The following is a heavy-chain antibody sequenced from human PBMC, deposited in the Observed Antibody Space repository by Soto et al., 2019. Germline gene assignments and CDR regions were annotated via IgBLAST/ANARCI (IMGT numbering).Heavy chain of an antibody. CDR3: VRVRGGGSYHFDY. Sequence: PGGSVRLSCAASGFTVSDHYMDWVRQAPGKGLEWVGRTRNKARDYTTQYAASVNGRFTISRDDSKNSLYLQMKSLDTDDTAVYYCVRVRGGGSYHFDYWGQGTLVTVSS. CDR2: TRNKARDYTT. J-gene: IGHJ4*02. D-gene: IGHD3-10*01. CDR1: GFTVSDHY. V-gene: IGHV3-72*01.